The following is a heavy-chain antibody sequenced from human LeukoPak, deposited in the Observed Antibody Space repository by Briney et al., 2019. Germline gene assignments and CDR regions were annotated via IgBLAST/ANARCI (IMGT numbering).Heavy chain of an antibody. D-gene: IGHD6-19*01. J-gene: IGHJ4*02. Sequence: GGSLRLSCAGSGFTFSSYEMSWVRQAPGKGLEWVSYISSRGDTIYYADSVRGRFTLYRDNAKNSLYLQMNSLRAEDTAVYYCARGYASAWCDYWGQGALVTVSS. V-gene: IGHV3-48*03. CDR3: ARGYASAWCDY. CDR1: GFTFSSYE. CDR2: ISSRGDTI.